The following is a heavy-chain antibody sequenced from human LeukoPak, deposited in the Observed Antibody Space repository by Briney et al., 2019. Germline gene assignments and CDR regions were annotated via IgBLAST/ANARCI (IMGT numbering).Heavy chain of an antibody. CDR1: GYTFTSYG. CDR3: ARDLLRKLEPAPFDY. D-gene: IGHD1-1*01. V-gene: IGHV1-18*01. Sequence: ASVKVSCKASGYTFTSYGISWVRQAPGQGLEWMGWISAYNGNTNYAQKLQGRVSMTTDTSTSTAYMELRSLRSDDTAVYYCARDLLRKLEPAPFDYWGQGTLVTVSS. J-gene: IGHJ4*02. CDR2: ISAYNGNT.